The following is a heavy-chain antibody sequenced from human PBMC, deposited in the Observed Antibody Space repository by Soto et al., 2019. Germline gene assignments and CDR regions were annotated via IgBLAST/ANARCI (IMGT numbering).Heavy chain of an antibody. CDR1: GGSISSSSYY. Sequence: QLQLQESGPGLVKPSETLSLTCTVSGGSISSSSYYWGWIRQPPGKGLEWIGSIYYSGSTYYNPSLKSRVTISVDTSKNHVSLKLSSVTAADTAVYYCARRPSGHILTGRVLVFDYWGQGTLVTVSS. J-gene: IGHJ4*02. V-gene: IGHV4-39*02. CDR2: IYYSGST. D-gene: IGHD3-9*01. CDR3: ARRPSGHILTGRVLVFDY.